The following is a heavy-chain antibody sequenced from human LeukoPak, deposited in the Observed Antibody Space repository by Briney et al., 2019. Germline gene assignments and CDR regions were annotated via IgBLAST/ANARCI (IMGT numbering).Heavy chain of an antibody. CDR3: ARDVSRVVVNWFDP. J-gene: IGHJ5*02. CDR1: GGTFSSYA. D-gene: IGHD2-15*01. Sequence: SVKVSCKASGGTFSSYAISWVRQAPGQGLEWMGGIIPIFGTANYAQKFQGRVTITADESTSTAYMELSSLRSEDAAVYYCARDVSRVVVNWFDPWGQGTLVTVSS. CDR2: IIPIFGTA. V-gene: IGHV1-69*13.